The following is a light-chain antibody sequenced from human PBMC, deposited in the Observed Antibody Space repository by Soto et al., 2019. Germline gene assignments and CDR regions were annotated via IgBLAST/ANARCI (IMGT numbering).Light chain of an antibody. CDR1: SSDIGGYNY. CDR2: DVT. CDR3: SSYTSSDTLV. J-gene: IGLJ2*01. V-gene: IGLV2-14*03. Sequence: QSVLTQPASVSGSPGHSITISCTGTSSDIGGYNYVSWYQHHPGKAPKLMIYDVTYRPSGVSNRFSGSKSGDTASLTISGLQAEDEADYYCSSYTSSDTLVFGGGTKLTVL.